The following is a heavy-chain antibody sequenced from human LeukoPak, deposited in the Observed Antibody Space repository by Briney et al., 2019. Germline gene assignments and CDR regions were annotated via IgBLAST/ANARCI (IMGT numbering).Heavy chain of an antibody. CDR3: AREATTTYSSGWLWFDP. D-gene: IGHD6-19*01. V-gene: IGHV4-39*07. Sequence: PSETLSLTCTVSGGSISSSSYYWGWIRQPPGKGLEWIASIHYSGSTFYNPSLKSRISISVDTSKNQFSLKLSSVTAADTAVYYCAREATTTYSSGWLWFDPWGQGTLVTVSS. J-gene: IGHJ5*02. CDR2: IHYSGST. CDR1: GGSISSSSYY.